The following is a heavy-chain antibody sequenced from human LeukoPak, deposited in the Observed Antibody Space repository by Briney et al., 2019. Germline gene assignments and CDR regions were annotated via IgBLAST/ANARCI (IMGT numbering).Heavy chain of an antibody. CDR3: ARVGVGSTWSKDVFDI. V-gene: IGHV4-30-4*01. CDR1: GGSISSGDYY. CDR2: IYYSGNT. Sequence: SQALSLTCTVSGGSISSGDYYWSWIRQPPGKGLEWLGYIYYSGNTYYIPSLKRRVAISVDTSKHQSSLKLISVTAALPSVTVCARVGVGSTWSKDVFDIWGQGAMVTVSS. J-gene: IGHJ3*02. D-gene: IGHD6-13*01.